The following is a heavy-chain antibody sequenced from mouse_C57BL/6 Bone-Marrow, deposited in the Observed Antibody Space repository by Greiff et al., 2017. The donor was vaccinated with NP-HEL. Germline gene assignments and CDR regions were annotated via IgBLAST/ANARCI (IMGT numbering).Heavy chain of an antibody. V-gene: IGHV1-82*01. J-gene: IGHJ4*01. CDR3: ARDPGYAMDY. CDR1: GYVFSNSW. CDR2: IYPGDGDT. Sequence: QVQLQQSGPELVKPGASVKISCKASGYVFSNSWMNWVKQRPGGGLELIGRIYPGDGDTNYNGKFKGKATLTADKSSSTAYMQLSSLTSEDSAVYFCARDPGYAMDYWGQGTSVTVSS.